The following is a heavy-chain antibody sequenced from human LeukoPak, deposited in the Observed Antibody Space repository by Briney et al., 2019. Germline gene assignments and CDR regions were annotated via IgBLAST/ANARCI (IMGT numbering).Heavy chain of an antibody. Sequence: GGSLRLSCAASGFTFDDYGMSWVRQAPGKGLEWVSGINWNDGSTGYADSVKGRFTISRDNAKNSLYLQMSSLRAEDTAVYYCARDGGSSWYFDYWGQGTLVTVSS. V-gene: IGHV3-20*04. J-gene: IGHJ4*02. CDR3: ARDGGSSWYFDY. CDR2: INWNDGST. CDR1: GFTFDDYG. D-gene: IGHD6-13*01.